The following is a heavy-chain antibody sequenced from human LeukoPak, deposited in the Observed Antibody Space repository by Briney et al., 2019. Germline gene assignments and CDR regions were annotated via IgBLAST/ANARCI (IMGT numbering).Heavy chain of an antibody. CDR3: ASIMDDYGDYVRWFDP. Sequence: SETLSLTCTVSGYSISSGYYWGWIRQPPGKGLEWIGSIYHSGSTYYNPSLKSRVTISVDTSKNQFSLKLSSVTAADTAVYYCASIMDDYGDYVRWFDPWGQGTLVTVSS. V-gene: IGHV4-38-2*02. CDR1: GYSISSGYY. CDR2: IYHSGST. J-gene: IGHJ5*02. D-gene: IGHD4-17*01.